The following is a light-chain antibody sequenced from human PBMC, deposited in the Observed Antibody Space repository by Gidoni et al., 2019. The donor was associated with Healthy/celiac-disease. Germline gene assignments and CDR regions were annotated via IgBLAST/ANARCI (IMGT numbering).Light chain of an antibody. CDR2: QDS. J-gene: IGLJ3*02. CDR3: QAWDSSLWV. V-gene: IGLV3-1*01. Sequence: SYELPQPPSVSVSRGQTASLTCSGEKLGDKYACWYQQKPGQSPVLVIYQDSKRPSGIPERFSGSNSGNTATLTISGTQAMDEADYYCQAWDSSLWVFGGGTKLTVL. CDR1: KLGDKY.